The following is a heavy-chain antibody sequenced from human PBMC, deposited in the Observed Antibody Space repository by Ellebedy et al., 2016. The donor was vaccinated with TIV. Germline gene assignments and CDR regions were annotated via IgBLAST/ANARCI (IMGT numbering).Heavy chain of an antibody. CDR1: GFTFSSYW. D-gene: IGHD6-13*01. V-gene: IGHV3-74*01. Sequence: GESLKISCAASGFTFSSYWMHWVRQAPGKGLVWVSRINSDGSSTSYADSVKGRFTISRDNAKNTLYLQMNSLRAEDTAVYYCARDQTVGAAAGTLDYWGQGTLVTVSS. CDR3: ARDQTVGAAAGTLDY. J-gene: IGHJ4*02. CDR2: INSDGSST.